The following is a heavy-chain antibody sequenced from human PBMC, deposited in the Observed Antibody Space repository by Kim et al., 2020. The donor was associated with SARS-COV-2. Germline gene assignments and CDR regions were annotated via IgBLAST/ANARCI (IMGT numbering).Heavy chain of an antibody. Sequence: GESLKISCKGSAHNFTRFWISWVRQKPGTGLEWMGRIDPSDSFTDYSPSLKGHVTLSVDKSISTVYLQWSRLKASDTAMYYCATSRHTHSAIYDIWGQGTVVTVSS. CDR1: AHNFTRFW. CDR3: ATSRHTHSAIYDI. J-gene: IGHJ3*02. D-gene: IGHD2-2*01. CDR2: IDPSDSFT. V-gene: IGHV5-10-1*01.